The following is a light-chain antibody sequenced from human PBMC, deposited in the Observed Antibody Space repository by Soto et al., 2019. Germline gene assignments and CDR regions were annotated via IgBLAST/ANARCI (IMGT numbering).Light chain of an antibody. J-gene: IGKJ1*01. CDR1: QSVSSSY. CDR2: GAS. V-gene: IGKV3-20*01. Sequence: EMVLTQSPGTLSLTPGERATLSCRASQSVSSSYLAWYQQKPGQAPRLLIYGASSRATGIPDRFSGSGSGTDFTLTISRLEPEDFGVYYCQQYGSSPWTFGQGTKVDIK. CDR3: QQYGSSPWT.